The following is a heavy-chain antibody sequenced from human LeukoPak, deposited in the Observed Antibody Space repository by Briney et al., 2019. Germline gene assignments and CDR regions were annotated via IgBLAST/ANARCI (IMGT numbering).Heavy chain of an antibody. CDR3: ARGLFVVVITTDYYGLDV. CDR2: IKQDGSEK. V-gene: IGHV3-7*01. J-gene: IGHJ6*02. CDR1: GFTFSNYA. D-gene: IGHD3-22*01. Sequence: GGSLRLSCTASGFTFSNYAMSWVRQAPGKGLEWVANIKQDGSEKYYVDSVRGRLTISRDNAKNALYLQMNSLRAEDTAVYYCARGLFVVVITTDYYGLDVWGQGTTVTVSS.